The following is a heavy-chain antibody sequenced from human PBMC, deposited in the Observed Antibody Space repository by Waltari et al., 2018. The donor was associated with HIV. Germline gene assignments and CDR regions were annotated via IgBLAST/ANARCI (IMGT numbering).Heavy chain of an antibody. Sequence: QVQLVQSGAEIKKPRASVRVSCKASGYSFIDLDINWVRRPPGRGLEWVGWMNPDNGDAGYGNKFKGRFSLTRNTSTDTAYMDVTNLKSEDTSIYYCTKGRRGALFGDEWGQGTLVTVSS. CDR1: GYSFIDLD. D-gene: IGHD3-3*01. V-gene: IGHV1-8*02. CDR3: TKGRRGALFGDE. CDR2: MNPDNGDA. J-gene: IGHJ4*02.